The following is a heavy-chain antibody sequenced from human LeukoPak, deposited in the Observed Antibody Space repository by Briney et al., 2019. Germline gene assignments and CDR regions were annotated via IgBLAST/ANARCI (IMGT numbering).Heavy chain of an antibody. V-gene: IGHV3-30-3*02. J-gene: IGHJ4*02. D-gene: IGHD6-19*01. CDR3: AKPAVAGKEFDY. Sequence: PGGPLRLSCAASGFTFSSYAIHWVRQAPGKGLEWVAVISYDGIKKYYADSVKGRFTISRDNSKNTLYLQMNSLGAEDTGVYYCAKPAVAGKEFDYWGQGTLVTVSS. CDR1: GFTFSSYA. CDR2: ISYDGIKK.